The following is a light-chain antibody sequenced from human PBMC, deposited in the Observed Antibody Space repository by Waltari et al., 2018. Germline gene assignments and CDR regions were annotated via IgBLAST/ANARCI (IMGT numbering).Light chain of an antibody. V-gene: IGLV2-14*01. CDR2: DSS. Sequence: QSALTQPASVSGPPGQSTTISCTATSGDLDAYNSVSCYRQYPGAAPKLIIYDSSNRPSEISDRFSGSKSGNTASLTISGLQAEDEAVYYCTSYRGSTSLVFGGGTKLTV. CDR3: TSYRGSTSLV. CDR1: SGDLDAYNS. J-gene: IGLJ2*01.